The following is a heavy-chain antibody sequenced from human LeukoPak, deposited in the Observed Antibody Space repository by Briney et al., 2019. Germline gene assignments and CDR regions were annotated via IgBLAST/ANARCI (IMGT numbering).Heavy chain of an antibody. D-gene: IGHD6-13*01. CDR2: ISSNGGST. Sequence: QSGGSLRLSCAASGFTFSSYAMHWVRQAPGKGLEYVSAISSNGGSTYYANSVKGRFTISRDNSKNTLYLQMGSLRAEDTAVYYCARSVGQQLGDHYYYYMDVWGKGTTVTVSS. J-gene: IGHJ6*03. CDR3: ARSVGQQLGDHYYYYMDV. V-gene: IGHV3-64*01. CDR1: GFTFSSYA.